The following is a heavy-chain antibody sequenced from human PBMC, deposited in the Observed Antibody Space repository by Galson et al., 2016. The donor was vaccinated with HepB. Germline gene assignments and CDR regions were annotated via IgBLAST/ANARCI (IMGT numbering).Heavy chain of an antibody. CDR3: ASGFRGYSYDGYYYYGMDI. D-gene: IGHD5-18*01. J-gene: IGHJ6*02. CDR2: ISFYDGNT. CDR1: GYTFNSFG. Sequence: SVKVSCKASGYTFNSFGINWVRQAPGQGLEWMGWISFYDGNTNYAQKVQGRITVTTDTSTSTAYMELRSLRSDDTAIYYCASGFRGYSYDGYYYYGMDIWGQGTTVTVSS. V-gene: IGHV1-18*01.